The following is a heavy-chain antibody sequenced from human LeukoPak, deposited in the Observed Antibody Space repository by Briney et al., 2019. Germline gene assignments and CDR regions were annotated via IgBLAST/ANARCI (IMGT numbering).Heavy chain of an antibody. Sequence: ASVKVSCKASGYTFTGYYMHWVRQAPGQGLEWMGIINPSGGSTSYAQKFQGRVTMTRDTSTSTVYMELSSLRSEDTAVYYCARDKVPYGSGSQLVYYYGMDVWGQGTTVTVSS. D-gene: IGHD3-10*01. CDR2: INPSGGST. CDR1: GYTFTGYY. V-gene: IGHV1-46*01. J-gene: IGHJ6*02. CDR3: ARDKVPYGSGSQLVYYYGMDV.